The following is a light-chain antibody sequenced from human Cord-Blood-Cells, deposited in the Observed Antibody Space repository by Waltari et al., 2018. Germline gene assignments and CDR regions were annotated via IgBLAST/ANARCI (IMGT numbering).Light chain of an antibody. CDR2: DFS. CDR1: SSDVGGYNY. Sequence: QSALTQPASVSGSPGQSITISCTGTSSDVGGYNYVSWYQQYPGKAPKLMIYDFSKRPSGVSNRFSGSKSGNTASLTISGLQAEDEADYYCSSYTSSSTFVFGGGTKLTVL. V-gene: IGLV2-14*01. CDR3: SSYTSSSTFV. J-gene: IGLJ2*01.